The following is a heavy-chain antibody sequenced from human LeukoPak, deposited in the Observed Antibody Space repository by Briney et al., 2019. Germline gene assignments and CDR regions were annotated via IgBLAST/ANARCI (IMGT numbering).Heavy chain of an antibody. Sequence: SETLSLTCTVSGGSISSGDYYWSWIRQPPGKGLEWIGYIYYSGSTNYNPSLKSRVTISVDTSKNQFSLKLSSVTAADTAVYYCARSPTITIFGVAKGSFDYWGQGTLVTVSS. CDR1: GGSISSGDYY. J-gene: IGHJ4*02. CDR3: ARSPTITIFGVAKGSFDY. D-gene: IGHD3-3*01. CDR2: IYYSGST. V-gene: IGHV4-30-4*08.